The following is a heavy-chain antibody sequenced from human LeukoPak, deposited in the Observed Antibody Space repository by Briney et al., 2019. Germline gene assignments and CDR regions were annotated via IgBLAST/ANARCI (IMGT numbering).Heavy chain of an antibody. V-gene: IGHV4-59*01. Sequence: SETLSLTGTVSGGSISSYYWNWIRQPPGKGLEWIGYIYYSGSTNYNPSLKSRVTISVDTSKNQFSLKLRSVTAADTAVYYCARSCSSTSCYGYNWFDPWGQGTLVTVSS. J-gene: IGHJ5*02. CDR1: GGSISSYY. D-gene: IGHD2-2*01. CDR3: ARSCSSTSCYGYNWFDP. CDR2: IYYSGST.